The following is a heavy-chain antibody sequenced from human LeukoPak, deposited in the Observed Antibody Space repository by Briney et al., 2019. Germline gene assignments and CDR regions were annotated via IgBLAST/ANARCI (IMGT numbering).Heavy chain of an antibody. CDR3: TRHIYYEDGFDY. D-gene: IGHD3-22*01. CDR1: GFTFSNAW. Sequence: GGSLRLSCAGSGFTFSNAWMSWVRQAPGEGLEWVVRIKSKTDGGTTDYAAPVKGRFTISRDDSKNTLYLQMNSLKTEDTAVYYCTRHIYYEDGFDYWGQGTLVTVSS. V-gene: IGHV3-15*01. CDR2: IKSKTDGGTT. J-gene: IGHJ4*02.